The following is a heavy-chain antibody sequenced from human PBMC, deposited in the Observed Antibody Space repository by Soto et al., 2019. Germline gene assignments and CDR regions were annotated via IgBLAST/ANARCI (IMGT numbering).Heavy chain of an antibody. CDR2: SSSGGSTI. D-gene: IGHD2-15*01. Sequence: GGYLRLSCSASVFTFSSYEMNWVRQAPGKGLEWVSYSSSGGSTIYYADSVKGRFTISRDNAKNSLYLQMNSLRAEDTAVYYCARDRLGYCSGVSCYQTPTHFHYWGQGP. CDR1: VFTFSSYE. V-gene: IGHV3-48*03. CDR3: ARDRLGYCSGVSCYQTPTHFHY. J-gene: IGHJ4*02.